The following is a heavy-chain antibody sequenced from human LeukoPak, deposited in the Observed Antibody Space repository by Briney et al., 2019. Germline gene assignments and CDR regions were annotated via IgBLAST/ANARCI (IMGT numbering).Heavy chain of an antibody. CDR1: GGSISSSSYY. V-gene: IGHV4-39*07. CDR2: IYYSGST. J-gene: IGHJ6*03. D-gene: IGHD4-23*01. Sequence: PSETLSLTCTVSGGSISSSSYYWGWIRQPPGKGLEWIGSIYYSGSTYYNPSLKSRVTISVDTSKNQFSLKLSSVTAADTAVYYCARTKGFTVVTPRYYYYYMDVWGKGTTVTVSS. CDR3: ARTKGFTVVTPRYYYYYMDV.